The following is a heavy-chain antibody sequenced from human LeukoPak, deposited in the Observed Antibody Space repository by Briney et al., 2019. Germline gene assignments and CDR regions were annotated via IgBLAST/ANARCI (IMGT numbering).Heavy chain of an antibody. CDR2: IYPGESDT. D-gene: IGHD6-13*01. J-gene: IGHJ6*02. CDR3: ARQLAAAGTGRRNYYYYGMDV. CDR1: GSSFTSYW. V-gene: IGHV5-51*01. Sequence: GESLKISCQGSGSSFTSYWIGWVRQLPGKGLEWMGIIYPGESDTRYSPSFQGQVTISADKSISTAYLQWSSLKASDTAMYYCARQLAAAGTGRRNYYYYGMDVWGQGTTVTVSS.